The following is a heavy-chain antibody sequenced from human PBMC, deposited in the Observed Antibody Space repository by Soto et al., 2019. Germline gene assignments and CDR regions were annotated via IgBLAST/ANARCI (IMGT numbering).Heavy chain of an antibody. CDR1: GYTFTSYG. CDR3: ARSCSSTSCYDSRNWFDP. V-gene: IGHV1-18*01. J-gene: IGHJ5*02. D-gene: IGHD2-2*01. CDR2: ISAYNGNT. Sequence: ASVKVSCKASGYTFTSYGISWVRQAPGQGLEWMGWISAYNGNTNYAQKLQGRVTMTTDTSTSTAYMELRSLRSDDTAVYYCARSCSSTSCYDSRNWFDPWGQGTLVTVSS.